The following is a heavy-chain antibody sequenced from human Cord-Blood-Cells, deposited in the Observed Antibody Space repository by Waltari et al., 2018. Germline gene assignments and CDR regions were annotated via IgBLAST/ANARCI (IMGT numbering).Heavy chain of an antibody. D-gene: IGHD7-27*01. CDR1: GYTFTSYG. CDR3: ARDLLLNWGENLLLFDY. Sequence: QVQLVQSGAEVKKPGASVKVSCKASGYTFTSYGISWVRQAPGQGLEWMGWLSAYNGNTNYAQKLQGRVTMTTDTSTSTAYMELRSLRSDDTAVYYCARDLLLNWGENLLLFDYWGQGTLVTVSS. CDR2: LSAYNGNT. V-gene: IGHV1-18*01. J-gene: IGHJ4*02.